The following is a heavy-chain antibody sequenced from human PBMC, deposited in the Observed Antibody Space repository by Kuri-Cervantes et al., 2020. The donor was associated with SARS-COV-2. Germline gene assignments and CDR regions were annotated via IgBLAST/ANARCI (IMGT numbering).Heavy chain of an antibody. D-gene: IGHD3-22*01. CDR2: ISSSGSTI. CDR1: GFTFSDYY. CDR3: ARDLLNYYDSSGYGY. J-gene: IGHJ4*02. V-gene: IGHV3-11*01. Sequence: GESLKIPCAASGFTFSDYYMSWIRQAPGKGLEWVSYISSSGSTIYYADSVKGRFTISRDNAKNSLYLQMNSLRAEDTAVYYCARDLLNYYDSSGYGYWGQGTLVTVSS.